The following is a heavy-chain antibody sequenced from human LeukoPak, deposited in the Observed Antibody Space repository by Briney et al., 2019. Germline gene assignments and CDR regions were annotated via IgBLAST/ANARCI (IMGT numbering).Heavy chain of an antibody. J-gene: IGHJ4*02. CDR2: INAGNGNT. CDR3: GRSDISEGYSSSLFPPLIDY. V-gene: IGHV1-3*01. CDR1: GYTFTSYA. D-gene: IGHD6-6*01. Sequence: ASVKVSCKASGYTFTSYAMHLGREAPGQRLEWMGGINAGNGNTKYTQKFQGRVTITRDTSASTAYTELSSLRSEDTAVYCCGRSDISEGYSSSLFPPLIDYWGGGTLVTVSS.